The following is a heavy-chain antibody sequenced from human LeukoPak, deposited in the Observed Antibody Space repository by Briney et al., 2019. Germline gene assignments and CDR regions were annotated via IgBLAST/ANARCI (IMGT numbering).Heavy chain of an antibody. D-gene: IGHD2-15*01. J-gene: IGHJ4*02. CDR3: VKDLMQIGQQRYWKGTFDS. Sequence: GGSLTLTCATSGFTFSTYAMHWVRQAPGKGLEYVSGISANGAGTRYSDSVKGRFTISRDNSKNTLYVQMTSLRPEDTAVYYCVKDLMQIGQQRYWKGTFDSWGQGPRVTVSS. V-gene: IGHV3-64*05. CDR2: ISANGAGT. CDR1: GFTFSTYA.